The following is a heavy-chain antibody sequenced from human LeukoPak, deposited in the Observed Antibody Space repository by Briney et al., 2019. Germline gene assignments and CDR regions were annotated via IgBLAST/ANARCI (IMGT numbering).Heavy chain of an antibody. D-gene: IGHD2-2*02. V-gene: IGHV1-69*04. CDR2: IIPILGIA. Sequence: SVKVSCKASGGTFSSYAISWVRQAPGQGLEWMGRIIPILGIANYAQKFQGRATITADKSTSTAYMELSSLRSEDTAVYYCAREDCSSTSCYTLDYYYYGMDVWGQGTTVTVSS. J-gene: IGHJ6*02. CDR1: GGTFSSYA. CDR3: AREDCSSTSCYTLDYYYYGMDV.